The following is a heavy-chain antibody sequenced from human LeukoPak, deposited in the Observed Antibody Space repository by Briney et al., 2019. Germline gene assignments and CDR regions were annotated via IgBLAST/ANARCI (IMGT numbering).Heavy chain of an antibody. D-gene: IGHD2-2*01. V-gene: IGHV4-30-4*07. CDR2: IYYSGST. J-gene: IGHJ6*03. Sequence: SETLSLTCAVSGGSISSGGYSWSWIRQPPGKGLEWIGYIYYSGSTYYNPSLKSRVTISVDTSKNQFSLKLSSVTAADTAVYYCARVVVVPAAMFYYYYMDVWGKGTTVTISS. CDR3: ARVVVVPAAMFYYYYMDV. CDR1: GGSISSGGYS.